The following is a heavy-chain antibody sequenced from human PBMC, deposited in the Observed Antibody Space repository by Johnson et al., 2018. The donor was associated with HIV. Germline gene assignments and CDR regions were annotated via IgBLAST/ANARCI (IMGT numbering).Heavy chain of an antibody. CDR3: AREGHYDSRLGAFDI. CDR2: INWNGDST. CDR1: GFSFNTCG. D-gene: IGHD3-22*01. J-gene: IGHJ3*02. V-gene: IGHV3-20*04. Sequence: VQLVESGGGVVQPGRSLRLSCAASGFSFNTCGMHWVRQAPGKGLEWVSAINWNGDSTSYADSVKGRFTISRANAKNSLYLQMNSLRAEDTAFYYCAREGHYDSRLGAFDIWGQGTMVTVSS.